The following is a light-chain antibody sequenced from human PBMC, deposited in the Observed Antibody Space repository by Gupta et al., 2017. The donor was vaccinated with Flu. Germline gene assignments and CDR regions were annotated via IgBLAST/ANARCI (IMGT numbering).Light chain of an antibody. V-gene: IGKV1-39*01. CDR2: AAS. CDR1: QRISSY. J-gene: IGKJ3*01. Sequence: DMQMTQSPSSLSASVGDRGTIPCRASQRISSYLNWYQQKPQKAPKLLIYAASSWQSGVQSRFSGSGSGRDLTLTNISRQQEEFATYYCQHTYSTPPITFGHGTNVDIK. CDR3: QHTYSTPPIT.